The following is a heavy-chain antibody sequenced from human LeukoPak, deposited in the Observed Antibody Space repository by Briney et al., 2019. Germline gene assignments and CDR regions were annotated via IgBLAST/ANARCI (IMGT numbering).Heavy chain of an antibody. J-gene: IGHJ6*02. Sequence: NTSETLSLTCAVYGGSFSGYYWSWIRQPPGKGLEWVGEINHSGSTNYNPSLKSRVTISVDTSKNQFSLKLSSVTAADTAVYYCARGPIVVVPAAIGAYYYYGMDVWGQGTTVTVSS. D-gene: IGHD2-2*01. V-gene: IGHV4-34*01. CDR2: INHSGST. CDR3: ARGPIVVVPAAIGAYYYYGMDV. CDR1: GGSFSGYY.